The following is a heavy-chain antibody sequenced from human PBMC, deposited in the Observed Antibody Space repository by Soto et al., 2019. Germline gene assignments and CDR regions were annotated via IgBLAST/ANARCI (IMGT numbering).Heavy chain of an antibody. D-gene: IGHD6-13*01. CDR3: ARDIAAAGTSYYYYGMDV. Sequence: QVQLVESGGGVVQPGRSLRLSCAASGFTFSSYGMHWVRQAPGKGLEWVAVIWYDGSNKYYADSVTGRFTSSRDNSKNTLYLQMTSLRAEDTAVYYCARDIAAAGTSYYYYGMDVWGQGTTVTVSS. V-gene: IGHV3-33*01. CDR1: GFTFSSYG. J-gene: IGHJ6*02. CDR2: IWYDGSNK.